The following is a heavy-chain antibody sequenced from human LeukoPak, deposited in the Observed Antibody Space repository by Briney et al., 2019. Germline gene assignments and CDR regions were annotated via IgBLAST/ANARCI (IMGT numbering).Heavy chain of an antibody. D-gene: IGHD2-15*01. CDR3: ATDLYCSGGSCHGFYYMDV. V-gene: IGHV1-24*01. Sequence: ASVKVSSKVSGYTLTELSMHWVRQAPGKGLEWMGGFDPEDGETIYAQKFQGRVTMTEDTSTDTAYMELSSLRSEDTAVYYCATDLYCSGGSCHGFYYMDVWGKGTTVTVSS. CDR1: GYTLTELS. J-gene: IGHJ6*03. CDR2: FDPEDGET.